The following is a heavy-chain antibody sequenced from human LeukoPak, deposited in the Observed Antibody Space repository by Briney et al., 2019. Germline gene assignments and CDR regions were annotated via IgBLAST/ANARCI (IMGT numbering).Heavy chain of an antibody. V-gene: IGHV3-15*01. Sequence: GGSLRLSCAASGFTFSNAWMSWVRQAPGKGLEWVGRIKSKTDGGTTEYAVPVKGRVTISRDDSKNTLYLQMNSLKTEDTAVYYCITVATGTFDYWGQGTLVTVSS. CDR2: IKSKTDGGTT. J-gene: IGHJ4*02. CDR1: GFTFSNAW. D-gene: IGHD1-1*01. CDR3: ITVATGTFDY.